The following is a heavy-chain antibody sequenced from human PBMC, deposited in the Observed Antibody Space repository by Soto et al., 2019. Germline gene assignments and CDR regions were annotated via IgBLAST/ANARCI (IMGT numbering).Heavy chain of an antibody. V-gene: IGHV4-59*01. CDR3: ARGGNRYSSTASGVGGFDY. J-gene: IGHJ4*02. CDR2: IYHTGAT. D-gene: IGHD2-2*01. CDR1: GFSISSSY. Sequence: TLALTWPFAGFSISSSYLSWLRPSPGTGLEWIGYIYHTGATNYNPSLKRRVTISLDTAKNQFSLNVNSLTTADTAVYFCARGGNRYSSTASGVGGFDYWGRGTLVNVSA.